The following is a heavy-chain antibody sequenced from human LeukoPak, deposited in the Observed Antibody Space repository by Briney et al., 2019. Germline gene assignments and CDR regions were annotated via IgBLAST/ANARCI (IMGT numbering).Heavy chain of an antibody. CDR3: ARDAGGSPDS. CDR2: IWDNGGST. D-gene: IGHD1-26*01. Sequence: PGGSLRLSCAVSGFTFSSYAMSWVRQAPGKGLEYVSAIWDNGGSTYYTNSVKGRFTISTDNSKDTLYSQSGSLRTEDMAVYYCARDAGGSPDSWGQGTLVTVSS. CDR1: GFTFSSYA. J-gene: IGHJ4*02. V-gene: IGHV3-64*01.